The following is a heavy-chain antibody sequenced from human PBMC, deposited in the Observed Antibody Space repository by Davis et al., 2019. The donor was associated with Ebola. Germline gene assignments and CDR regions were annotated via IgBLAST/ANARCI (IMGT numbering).Heavy chain of an antibody. D-gene: IGHD3-16*01. CDR3: AREGELWITFPDS. Sequence: GESLKISCAASGLIFNNYWMSWIRQAPGKGPEWVAIIKEDGGEKYYVDSVKGRFTISRDNAKNSLYLQMNSLRAEDTAIYYCAREGELWITFPDSWGQGTLVTVSS. CDR1: GLIFNNYW. CDR2: IKEDGGEK. V-gene: IGHV3-7*03. J-gene: IGHJ5*01.